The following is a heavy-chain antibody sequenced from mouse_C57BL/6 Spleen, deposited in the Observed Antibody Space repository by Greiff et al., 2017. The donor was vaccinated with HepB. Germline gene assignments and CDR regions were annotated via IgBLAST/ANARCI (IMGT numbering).Heavy chain of an antibody. CDR3: ARGGDGYYGAWFAY. CDR2: IYPGDGDT. CDR1: GYAFSSYW. J-gene: IGHJ3*01. D-gene: IGHD2-3*01. Sequence: QVQLQQSGAELVKPGASVKISCKASGYAFSSYWMNWVKQRPGKGLEWIGQIYPGDGDTNYNGKFKGKATLTADKSSSTAYMQLSSLTSEDSAVYFCARGGDGYYGAWFAYWGQGTLVTVSA. V-gene: IGHV1-80*01.